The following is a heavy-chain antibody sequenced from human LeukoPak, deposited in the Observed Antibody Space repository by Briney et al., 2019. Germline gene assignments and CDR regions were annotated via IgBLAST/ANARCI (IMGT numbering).Heavy chain of an antibody. V-gene: IGHV3-13*01. CDR3: GGXVSXTVTTGWYFDL. D-gene: IGHD4-17*01. Sequence: PGGSLRLSCAASGLSFSNYDLHWVRQPTGKGLEWVSAIGAGHDTYYSDSVRGRFTISRENGKNSLFLQMNSLRAGDTAVYYCGGXVSXTVTTGWYFDLWGRGTLVTVSS. CDR1: GLSFSNYD. J-gene: IGHJ2*01. CDR2: IGAGHDT.